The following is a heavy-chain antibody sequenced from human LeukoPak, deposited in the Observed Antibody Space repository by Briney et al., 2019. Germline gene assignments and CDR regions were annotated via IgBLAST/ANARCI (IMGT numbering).Heavy chain of an antibody. V-gene: IGHV4-30-4*01. D-gene: IGHD3-10*01. CDR3: ARAGSGTRTRTRTYYFDY. J-gene: IGHJ4*02. CDR1: GDSISSGDYY. Sequence: KPSETLSLTCSVSGDSISSGDYYWNWIRQPPGKGLEWIGYIYYSGSTSDNPSLKSRVTISMDTSKNQISLKLSSVTDADTAVYHCARAGSGTRTRTRTYYFDYWGQGTLVTVSS. CDR2: IYYSGST.